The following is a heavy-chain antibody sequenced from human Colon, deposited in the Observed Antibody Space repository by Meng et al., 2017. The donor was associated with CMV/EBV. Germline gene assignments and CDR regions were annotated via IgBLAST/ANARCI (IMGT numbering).Heavy chain of an antibody. J-gene: IGHJ6*02. CDR2: VYYSGAT. CDR1: GGSISSDSYY. Sequence: SETLSLTCTVSGGSISSDSYYWSWIRQSPEKGLEWIGYVYYSGATNYNPSLKSRVTMSVDTSKNQFSLKLSSVTAADTAVYYCARQRRRINLLKGNEADFHGDMDVWGQGTTVTVSS. D-gene: IGHD3-10*01. CDR3: ARQRRRINLLKGNEADFHGDMDV. V-gene: IGHV4-61*01.